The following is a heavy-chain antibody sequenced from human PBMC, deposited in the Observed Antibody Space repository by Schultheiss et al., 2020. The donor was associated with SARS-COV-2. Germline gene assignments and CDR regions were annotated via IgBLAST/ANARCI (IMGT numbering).Heavy chain of an antibody. D-gene: IGHD3-3*01. CDR3: ARSLRIDFWSGYTAGTYGMDV. V-gene: IGHV4-31*11. CDR1: GGSISSGGYS. Sequence: SQTLSLTCAVSGGSISSGGYSWSWIRQHPGKGLEWIGYIYYSGSTYYNPSLKSRVTMSVDTSKNQFSLKLSSVTAVDTAVYYCARSLRIDFWSGYTAGTYGMDVWGQGTTVTVSS. J-gene: IGHJ6*02. CDR2: IYYSGST.